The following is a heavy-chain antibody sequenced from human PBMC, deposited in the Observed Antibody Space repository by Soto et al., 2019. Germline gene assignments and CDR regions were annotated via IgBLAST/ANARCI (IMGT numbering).Heavy chain of an antibody. CDR1: GGSISNSSYY. CDR3: ARQMYSYDSSGEFLDC. J-gene: IGHJ4*02. CDR2: IHYSGHT. D-gene: IGHD3-22*01. V-gene: IGHV4-39*01. Sequence: QLQLQESGPGLVKPSETLSLTCAVSGGSISNSSYYWAWIRQPPGKGLDWIGSIHYSGHTYYNPSLKSRITISVDTSKNQLSLKLTSLTAADTAVYYCARQMYSYDSSGEFLDCWGQGTLVTVSS.